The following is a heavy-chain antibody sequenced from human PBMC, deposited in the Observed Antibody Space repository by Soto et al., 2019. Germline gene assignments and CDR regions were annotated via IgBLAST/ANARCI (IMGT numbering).Heavy chain of an antibody. J-gene: IGHJ5*02. V-gene: IGHV4-59*01. CDR3: ARDREGGLDP. D-gene: IGHD2-15*01. CDR2: IYYSGST. Sequence: PSETLSLTCTVSGGSISGYYWSWIRQPPGKGLEWIGYIYYSGSTNYNPSLKSRVTISVDTSKNQFSLKLSSVTAADTAVYYCARDREGGLDPWGQGTLVTVSS. CDR1: GGSISGYY.